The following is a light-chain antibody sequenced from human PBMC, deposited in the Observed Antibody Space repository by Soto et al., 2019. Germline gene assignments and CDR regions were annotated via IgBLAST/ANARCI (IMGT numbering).Light chain of an antibody. J-gene: IGKJ1*01. CDR1: QSISSW. CDR3: QQYNSYPLT. Sequence: DIQMTQSPSTLSASVGDRVTITCRASQSISSWLAWYQQKPGKAPKSLIYTASSLESGVPSRFSGSGSGTEFTLTISSLQPDDFANYYCQQYNSYPLTFVQGTKVEIK. V-gene: IGKV1-5*03. CDR2: TAS.